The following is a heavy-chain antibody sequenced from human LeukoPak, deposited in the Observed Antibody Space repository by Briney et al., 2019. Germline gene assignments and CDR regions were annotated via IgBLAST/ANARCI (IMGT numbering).Heavy chain of an antibody. J-gene: IGHJ6*02. CDR2: IYTRGST. CDR1: GGSISSGSYY. CDR3: ARARVVVVAADYYYNGMDV. V-gene: IGHV4-61*09. Sequence: PSQTLSLTRTVSGGSISSGSYYWSWIRQPAGKGLEWIGHIYTRGSTDYNPSLESRVTISVDTSKNQFSLRLRSVAAADTAVYYCARARVVVVAADYYYNGMDVWGQGTTVTVSS. D-gene: IGHD2-15*01.